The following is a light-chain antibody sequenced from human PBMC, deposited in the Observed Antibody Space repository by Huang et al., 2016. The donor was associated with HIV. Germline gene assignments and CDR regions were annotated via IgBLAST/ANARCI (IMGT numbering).Light chain of an antibody. CDR2: GAS. J-gene: IGKJ1*01. Sequence: EIVMTQSPATLSVSPGESATLSSRASQSVSSNVAWYQQKSGQAPRLLIYGASTRATGIPARFSGSGSGTEFTLTISSLQSEDFAVYYCQQYNNWPPTFGQGTKVEIK. CDR3: QQYNNWPPT. CDR1: QSVSSN. V-gene: IGKV3-15*01.